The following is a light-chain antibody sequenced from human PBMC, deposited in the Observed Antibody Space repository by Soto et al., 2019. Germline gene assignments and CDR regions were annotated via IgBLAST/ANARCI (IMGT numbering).Light chain of an antibody. V-gene: IGLV2-14*01. CDR2: DVS. J-gene: IGLJ2*01. Sequence: QSALTQPASVSGSPGQSITISCTGTSSDVGGYNYVSWYQQHPGKAPKLMISDVSNRPSGVSNRFSGSKSGNTASLTISGLQAEDAADYYCSSYTGSSNPLVFGGGTKLTVL. CDR1: SSDVGGYNY. CDR3: SSYTGSSNPLV.